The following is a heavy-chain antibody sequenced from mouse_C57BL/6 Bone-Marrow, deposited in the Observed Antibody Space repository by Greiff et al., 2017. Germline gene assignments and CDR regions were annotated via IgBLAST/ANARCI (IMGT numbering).Heavy chain of an antibody. V-gene: IGHV2-6*03. Sequence: QVQLKESGPGLVAPSQSLSITCTVSGFSLTSYGVHWVRQPPGKGLEWLVVIWSDGSSTYNSALKSRLFISQDHSKSQVFLKMNSLQTDDTAMYYCAEHEGYSNYSFAYWGQGTLVTVSA. CDR2: IWSDGSS. D-gene: IGHD2-5*01. CDR3: AEHEGYSNYSFAY. J-gene: IGHJ3*01. CDR1: GFSLTSYG.